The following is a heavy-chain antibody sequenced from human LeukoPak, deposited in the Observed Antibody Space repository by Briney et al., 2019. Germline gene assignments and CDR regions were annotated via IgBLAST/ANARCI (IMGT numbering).Heavy chain of an antibody. J-gene: IGHJ4*02. CDR3: ARGSATSIDRYSGSYPPDY. CDR1: GGTFSSYA. CDR2: IIPIFGTA. Sequence: GSSVKVSCKASGGTFSSYAISWVRQAPGQGLEWMGGIIPIFGTANYAQKFQGRVTITADESTSTAYMELSSLRSEDTAVYYCARGSATSIDRYSGSYPPDYWGQGTLVTVSS. D-gene: IGHD1-26*01. V-gene: IGHV1-69*01.